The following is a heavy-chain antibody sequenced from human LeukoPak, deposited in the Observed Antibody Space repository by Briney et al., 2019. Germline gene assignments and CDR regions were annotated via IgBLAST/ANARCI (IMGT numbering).Heavy chain of an antibody. Sequence: PSETLSLTSAVSGYSTSRGYHWDWIRQPPGKGLEWIASIHHSGSTYYNPSLKSRVIMSVDTSKNHFSLKLSSVTAADTAVYYCARINWNPDYWGQGTLVTVSS. D-gene: IGHD1-1*01. CDR1: GYSTSRGYH. V-gene: IGHV4-38-2*01. CDR3: ARINWNPDY. CDR2: IHHSGST. J-gene: IGHJ4*02.